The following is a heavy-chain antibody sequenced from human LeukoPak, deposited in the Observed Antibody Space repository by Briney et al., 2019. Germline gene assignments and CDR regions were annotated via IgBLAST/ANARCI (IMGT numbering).Heavy chain of an antibody. V-gene: IGHV3-7*01. CDR3: ARVQWELRGVGSYFEY. CDR1: GFTFSSYW. Sequence: GGSLRLSCVVSGFTFSSYWMTWVRQAPGKGLEWVANIKQDGSEKYYVDSVKGRFTMSRDNAKNSLYLHMNSLRAEDTAVYYCARVQWELRGVGSYFEYWGQGAQVTVSS. CDR2: IKQDGSEK. J-gene: IGHJ4*02. D-gene: IGHD1-26*01.